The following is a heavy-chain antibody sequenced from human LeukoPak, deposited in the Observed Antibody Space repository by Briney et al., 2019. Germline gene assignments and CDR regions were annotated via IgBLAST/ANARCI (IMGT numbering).Heavy chain of an antibody. D-gene: IGHD6-19*01. CDR3: AKDAQWLARGHFDY. V-gene: IGHV3-9*01. CDR1: GFTFDDYA. CDR2: ISWNSGSI. Sequence: GGSRRLSCAASGFTFDDYAMHWVRQAPGEGLGWVSGISWNSGSIGYADSVKGRFTISRDNAKSSLYLQMNSLRAEDTALYYCAKDAQWLARGHFDYWGQGTLVTVSS. J-gene: IGHJ4*02.